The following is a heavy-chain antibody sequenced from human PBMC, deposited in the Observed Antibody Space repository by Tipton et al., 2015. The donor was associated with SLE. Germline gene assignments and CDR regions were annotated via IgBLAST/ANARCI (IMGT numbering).Heavy chain of an antibody. V-gene: IGHV4-59*01. Sequence: TLSLTCSVSGGSISSYYWNWIRQPPGKGLEWIGQIHDSGSTNYNPSLASRVTISIDKSKNQFSLKLSSVTAADTAVYYCARQEVGQVRTPPWFDPWGQGTLVTVSS. CDR2: IHDSGST. J-gene: IGHJ5*02. CDR3: ARQEVGQVRTPPWFDP. CDR1: GGSISSYY. D-gene: IGHD2-15*01.